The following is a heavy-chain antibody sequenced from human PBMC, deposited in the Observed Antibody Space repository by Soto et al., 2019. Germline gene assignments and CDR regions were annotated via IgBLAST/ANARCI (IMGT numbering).Heavy chain of an antibody. Sequence: GASVKVSCKASGYTFTSYCISWVLQAPGQGLEWMGWISAYNGNTNYAQKLQGRVTMTTDTSTSTAYMELRSLRSDDTAVYYCARVEQQLVPAQFDYWGQGTLVTVSS. J-gene: IGHJ4*02. CDR3: ARVEQQLVPAQFDY. CDR1: GYTFTSYC. V-gene: IGHV1-18*01. D-gene: IGHD6-13*01. CDR2: ISAYNGNT.